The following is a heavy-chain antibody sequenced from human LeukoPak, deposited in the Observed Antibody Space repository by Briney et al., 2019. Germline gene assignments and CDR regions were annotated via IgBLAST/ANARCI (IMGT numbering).Heavy chain of an antibody. CDR2: IYYTGST. CDR3: ARHVGFITMVRGVINNNWFDP. J-gene: IGHJ5*02. CDR1: GGSISSSSLY. Sequence: PSETLSLTCTVSGGSISSSSLYWSWIRQPPGKGLEWIGSIYYTGSTYYDPSLKSRVTISVDTSKKQFSLKLSSVTAADTAVYYCARHVGFITMVRGVINNNWFDPWGQGTLVTVSS. D-gene: IGHD3-10*01. V-gene: IGHV4-39*01.